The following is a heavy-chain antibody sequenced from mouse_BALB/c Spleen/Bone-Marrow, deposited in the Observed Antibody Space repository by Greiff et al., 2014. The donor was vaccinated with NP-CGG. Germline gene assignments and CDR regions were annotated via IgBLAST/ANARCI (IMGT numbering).Heavy chain of an antibody. CDR1: GYSLSSYW. D-gene: IGHD2-2*01. CDR2: ILPGSGST. CDR3: ARTLYAYSWFVD. V-gene: IGHV1-9*01. Sequence: VQLVESGAELMKPADSVKISCKATGYSLSSYWVEWVKQRPGHGLEWLGEILPGSGSTNYNDLLNGKATCTANSYSKTSYKQLSRLTSEDSAVYCCARTLYAYSWFVDWGQGTLVTVSA. J-gene: IGHJ3*01.